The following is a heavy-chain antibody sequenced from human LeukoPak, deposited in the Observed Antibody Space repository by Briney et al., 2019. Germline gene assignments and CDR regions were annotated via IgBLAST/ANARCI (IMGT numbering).Heavy chain of an antibody. Sequence: GGSLRLSCAASGFTFSSYAMHWVRQAPGKGLEYVSTISSNGGSTYYANSVKGRFTISRDNSKNTLHLQMGSLRAEDMAVYYCARDRGTLPGYFDYWGQGTLVTVSS. J-gene: IGHJ4*02. CDR3: ARDRGTLPGYFDY. V-gene: IGHV3-64*01. D-gene: IGHD1-7*01. CDR1: GFTFSSYA. CDR2: ISSNGGST.